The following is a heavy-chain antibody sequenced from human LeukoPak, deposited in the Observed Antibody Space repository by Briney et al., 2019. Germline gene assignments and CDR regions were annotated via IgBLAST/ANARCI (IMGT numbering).Heavy chain of an antibody. CDR2: ISYDGSNK. V-gene: IGHV3-30*03. CDR1: GFTFTNYW. CDR3: ARDEWDDYVWGSYLDY. J-gene: IGHJ4*02. D-gene: IGHD3-16*02. Sequence: PPGGSLRLSCAASGFTFTNYWMHWVRQAPGKGLEWVAVISYDGSNKYYADSVKGRFTISRDNSKNTLYLQMNSLRAEDTAVYYCARDEWDDYVWGSYLDYWGQGTLVTVSS.